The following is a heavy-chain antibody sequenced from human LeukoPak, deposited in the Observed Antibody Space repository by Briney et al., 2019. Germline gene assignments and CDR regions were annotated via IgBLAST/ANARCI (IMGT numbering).Heavy chain of an antibody. CDR2: ISGSVGST. Sequence: PGGSLRLSCAASGFTFSSYAMSWVRQAPGKGLEWVSAISGSVGSTYYAASVKVRFTISRDNSKNTLYLQMNSLRAEDTAVYYCALRGVTLDYWGQGTLVTVSS. CDR3: ALRGVTLDY. J-gene: IGHJ4*02. V-gene: IGHV3-23*01. CDR1: GFTFSSYA. D-gene: IGHD3-16*02.